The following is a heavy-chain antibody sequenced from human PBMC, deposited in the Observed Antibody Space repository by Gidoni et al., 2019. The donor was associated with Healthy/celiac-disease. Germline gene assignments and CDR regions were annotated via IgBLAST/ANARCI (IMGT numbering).Heavy chain of an antibody. CDR2: IIPIFGTA. CDR1: GGTFSSSA. Sequence: QVQLVQSGAEVKKPGSSVKVSCKASGGTFSSSAISWVRQAPGQGLEWMGGIIPIFGTANYAPKFQGRVTITADESTSTAYMELSSLRSEDTAVYYCARDLGGVYYGSGRPDYYYYYMDVWGKGTTVTVSS. D-gene: IGHD3-10*01. V-gene: IGHV1-69*01. CDR3: ARDLGGVYYGSGRPDYYYYYMDV. J-gene: IGHJ6*03.